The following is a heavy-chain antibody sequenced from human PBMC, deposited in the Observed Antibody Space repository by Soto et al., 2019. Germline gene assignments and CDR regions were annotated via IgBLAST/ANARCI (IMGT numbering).Heavy chain of an antibody. J-gene: IGHJ4*02. V-gene: IGHV4-4*02. CDR2: IYHSGSI. Sequence: SETLSLTCAVSGDPISSSHWWSWVRQTPGKGLEWIGEIYHSGSINYNPSLRSRVIVSADRPKNQFSLRLSSVTAADTAVYYCATSQSGEYFDYWCQGTVVTVSS. CDR1: GDPISSSHW. D-gene: IGHD1-26*01. CDR3: ATSQSGEYFDY.